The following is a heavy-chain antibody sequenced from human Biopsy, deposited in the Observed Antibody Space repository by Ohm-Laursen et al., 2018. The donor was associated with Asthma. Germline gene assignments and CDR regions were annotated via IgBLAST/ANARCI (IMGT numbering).Heavy chain of an antibody. J-gene: IGHJ6*02. CDR2: VFWSGTT. CDR3: ARVASYGDLYFGIDV. Sequence: SQTLSLTCTVGGAYIGSRDHHWSWIRQSPGTGLEWIGFVFWSGTTHYNRSLERRLSISIDATRNEFSKTLRSVTAADTAVYFCARVASYGDLYFGIDVWGPGTTVSVS. D-gene: IGHD4-17*01. V-gene: IGHV4-30-4*01. CDR1: GAYIGSRDHH.